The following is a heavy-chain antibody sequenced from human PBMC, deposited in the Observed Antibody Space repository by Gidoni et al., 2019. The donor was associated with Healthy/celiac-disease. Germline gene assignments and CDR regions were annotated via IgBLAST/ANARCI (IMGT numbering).Heavy chain of an antibody. V-gene: IGHV3-21*01. CDR1: GFTFSSYS. CDR3: ARESYGWTAIDY. D-gene: IGHD5-18*01. J-gene: IGHJ4*02. Sequence: EVQLVESGGGLVKPGGSLRLSCAASGFTFSSYSMNWVRQAPGKGLEWVSSISSSSSYIYYADSVKGRFTISRDNAKNSLYLQMNSLRAEDTAVYYCARESYGWTAIDYWGQGTLVTVSS. CDR2: ISSSSSYI.